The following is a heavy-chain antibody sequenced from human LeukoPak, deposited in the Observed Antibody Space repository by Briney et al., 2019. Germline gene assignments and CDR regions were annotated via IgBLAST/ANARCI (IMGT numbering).Heavy chain of an antibody. Sequence: ASVKVSCKASGYTFTGYYMHWVRQAPGQGLEWMGWINPNSGDTNYAQKFRGRVTMTRDTSISTAYMELSRLRSDDTAVYYCARGHSCTIFGVVIEWDNWFDPWGQGTLVTVSS. V-gene: IGHV1-2*02. CDR2: INPNSGDT. CDR3: ARGHSCTIFGVVIEWDNWFDP. D-gene: IGHD3-3*01. J-gene: IGHJ5*02. CDR1: GYTFTGYY.